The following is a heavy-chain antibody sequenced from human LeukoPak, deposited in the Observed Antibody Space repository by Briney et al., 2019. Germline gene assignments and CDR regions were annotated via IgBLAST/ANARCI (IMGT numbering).Heavy chain of an antibody. CDR3: AKDRGSGYHYFDY. D-gene: IGHD3-22*01. Sequence: GGSLRLSCPVSGFTFSSYAMSWVRQARGRGLEWVSVISTSGESAYYADSVKGRLTVPRDNSKNTLYLQMSSLRDEDTAVYYCAKDRGSGYHYFDYWGQGTLVTVSS. J-gene: IGHJ4*02. CDR1: GFTFSSYA. V-gene: IGHV3-23*01. CDR2: ISTSGESA.